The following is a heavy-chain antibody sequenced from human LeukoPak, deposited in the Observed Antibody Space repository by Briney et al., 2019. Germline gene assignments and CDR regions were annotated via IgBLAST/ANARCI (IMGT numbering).Heavy chain of an antibody. CDR2: ISYSGST. Sequence: SETLSLTCTVSGGSISSYFWKWIRQPPGKGLEGIGYISYSGSTNYTPSLKSRVTISVDTSKNQFSLKLSSVTAADTAVYYCAKYYDFWSGYYVFDYWGQGTLVTVSS. V-gene: IGHV4-59*08. D-gene: IGHD3-3*01. J-gene: IGHJ4*02. CDR1: GGSISSYF. CDR3: AKYYDFWSGYYVFDY.